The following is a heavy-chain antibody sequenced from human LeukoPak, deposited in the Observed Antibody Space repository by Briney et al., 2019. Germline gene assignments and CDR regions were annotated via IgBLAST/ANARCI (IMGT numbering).Heavy chain of an antibody. CDR1: GYSFTSYW. J-gene: IGHJ5*02. CDR3: ARLPGDYSNYPNWFDP. V-gene: IGHV5-51*01. CDR2: IYPGDSDT. Sequence: GESLKISCKGSGYSFTSYWIGWVRQMPGKGPEWMGIIYPGDSDTRYSPSFQGQVTISADKSISTAYLQWSSLKASDTAMYYCARLPGDYSNYPNWFDPWGQGTLVTVSS. D-gene: IGHD4-11*01.